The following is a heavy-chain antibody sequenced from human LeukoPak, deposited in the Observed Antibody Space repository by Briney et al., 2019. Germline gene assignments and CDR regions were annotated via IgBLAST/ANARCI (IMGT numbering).Heavy chain of an antibody. D-gene: IGHD5-12*01. CDR2: IYSGGST. Sequence: GGSLRLSCAASGFTVSSNYMSWVRQAPGKGLEWVSVIYSGGSTYYADSVKGRLTISRDNSKNTLYLQMNSLRAEDTTVCYCARSIVATINAWGQGTLVTVSS. V-gene: IGHV3-66*02. CDR1: GFTVSSNY. CDR3: ARSIVATINA. J-gene: IGHJ5*02.